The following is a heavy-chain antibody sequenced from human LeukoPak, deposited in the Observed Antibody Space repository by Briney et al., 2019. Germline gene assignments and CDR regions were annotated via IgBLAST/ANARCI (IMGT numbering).Heavy chain of an antibody. Sequence: GGSLRLSCAASGFTVSSNYMSWVRQAPGKGLEWVSIIYSGGSTYYADSVKGRFIVSRDSSENTLYLQMNSLRVEDTAVYSCARDYRYMDVWGKGTTVTVSS. CDR2: IYSGGST. CDR3: ARDYRYMDV. D-gene: IGHD3-10*01. J-gene: IGHJ6*03. CDR1: GFTVSSNY. V-gene: IGHV3-66*02.